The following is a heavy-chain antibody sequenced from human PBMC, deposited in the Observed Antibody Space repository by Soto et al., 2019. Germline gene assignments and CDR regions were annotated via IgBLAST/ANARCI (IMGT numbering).Heavy chain of an antibody. J-gene: IGHJ4*02. V-gene: IGHV3-21*01. CDR3: ARDPPSIAVRRDFDY. CDR1: GFTFSSYA. CDR2: ISSSSNYK. Sequence: EVHLVESGGGLVRPGGSLRLSCAASGFTFSSYAMNWVRQAPGKGLEWVSSISSSSNYKTYADSVKGRFTISRDNAKNSLYLQMNRLRAEDTAVYYCARDPPSIAVRRDFDYWGQGTLVTVSS. D-gene: IGHD6-6*01.